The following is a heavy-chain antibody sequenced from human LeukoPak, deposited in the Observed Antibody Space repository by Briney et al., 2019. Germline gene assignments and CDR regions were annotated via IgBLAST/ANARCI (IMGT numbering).Heavy chain of an antibody. V-gene: IGHV3-11*06. D-gene: IGHD4-11*01. CDR1: GFTFSDYY. J-gene: IGHJ6*02. Sequence: GGSLRLSCAASGFTFSDYYMSWIRQAPGKGLEWVSYISSSSSYTNYADSVKGRFTISRDNAKNSLYLQMNSLRAEDTAVYYCAKAPHYSNYGPYYYGMDVWGQGTTVTVSS. CDR2: ISSSSSYT. CDR3: AKAPHYSNYGPYYYGMDV.